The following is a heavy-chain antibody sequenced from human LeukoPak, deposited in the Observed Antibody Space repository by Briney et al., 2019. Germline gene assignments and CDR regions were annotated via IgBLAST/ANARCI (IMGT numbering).Heavy chain of an antibody. CDR1: GFAFSNAW. D-gene: IGHD6-6*01. CDR3: VHDGGSSGFFDY. Sequence: GGSLRLSCAASGFAFSNAWMGWVRQAPGKGLEWVGRIKSKTDGGTTDYAAPVKGRFTISRDDSKNTLYLQMNSLKTEDTAVYYCVHDGGSSGFFDYWGQGTLVTVSS. J-gene: IGHJ4*02. V-gene: IGHV3-15*01. CDR2: IKSKTDGGTT.